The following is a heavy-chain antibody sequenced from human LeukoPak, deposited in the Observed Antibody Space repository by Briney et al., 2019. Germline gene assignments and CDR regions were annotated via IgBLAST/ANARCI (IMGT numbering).Heavy chain of an antibody. V-gene: IGHV4-38-2*01. Sequence: SETLSLTCAVSGYSISSGYYWGWIRQPPGKGLEWIGSIYYSGSTYYNPSLKSRVTISVDTPKNQFSLKLSSVTAADTAVYYCARYPPFDYWGQGTLVTVSS. CDR3: ARYPPFDY. J-gene: IGHJ4*02. CDR1: GYSISSGYY. CDR2: IYYSGST.